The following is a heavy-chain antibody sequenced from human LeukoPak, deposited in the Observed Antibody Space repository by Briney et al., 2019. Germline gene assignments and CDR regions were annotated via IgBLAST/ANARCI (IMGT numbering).Heavy chain of an antibody. CDR2: IYYSGST. CDR3: ARGEMATTDLDY. V-gene: IGHV4-59*01. CDR1: GGSISSYY. J-gene: IGHJ4*02. Sequence: SETLSLTCTVSGGSISSYYWSWIRQPPGEGLEWIGYIYYSGSTNYNPSLKSRVTISVDTSKNQFSLKLSSVTAADTAVYYCARGEMATTDLDYWGQGTLVTVSS. D-gene: IGHD5-24*01.